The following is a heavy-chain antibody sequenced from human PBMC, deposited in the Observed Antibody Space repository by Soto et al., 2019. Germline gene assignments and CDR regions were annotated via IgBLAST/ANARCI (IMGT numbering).Heavy chain of an antibody. CDR3: AQDQASGQGASDR. V-gene: IGHV3-30*18. J-gene: IGHJ5*02. CDR1: GVRFNQCR. Sequence: SGVRFNQCRNHCNSKTPDKLLEWVALISYDGSNQYYADYVKGRFTISRDNSKNTLFLQMNSLRADDTSVYYSAQDQASGQGASDRWGQGNLVPGSS. CDR2: ISYDGSNQ.